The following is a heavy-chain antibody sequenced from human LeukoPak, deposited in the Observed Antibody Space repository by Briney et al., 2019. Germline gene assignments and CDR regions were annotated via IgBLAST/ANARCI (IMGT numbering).Heavy chain of an antibody. V-gene: IGHV4-39*01. CDR3: ARQRYCSSTSCSYGDWFDP. Sequence: SETLSLTCTVSGGSISSSSYYWGWIRQPPGKGLEWIGSIYYSGSTYYNPSLKSRVTISVDTSKNQFSLRLSSVTAADTAVYYCARQRYCSSTSCSYGDWFDPWGQGTLVTVSS. CDR2: IYYSGST. D-gene: IGHD2-2*01. CDR1: GGSISSSSYY. J-gene: IGHJ5*02.